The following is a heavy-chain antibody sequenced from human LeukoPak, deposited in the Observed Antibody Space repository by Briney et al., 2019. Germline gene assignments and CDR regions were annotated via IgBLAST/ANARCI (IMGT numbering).Heavy chain of an antibody. CDR2: KYYRGTT. J-gene: IGHJ4*02. CDR3: VREYSRSVVAGSRPDL. D-gene: IGHD2-21*01. Sequence: SETLSLTCSVSGGSISSSSYYWGWLRQSPGKGLEWIGSKYYRGTTYENSSLKSRITLSIDTSKNQFSLKLTSVTAADTAVYYCVREYSRSVVAGSRPDLWGQGLRVTGSS. V-gene: IGHV4-39*02. CDR1: GGSISSSSYY.